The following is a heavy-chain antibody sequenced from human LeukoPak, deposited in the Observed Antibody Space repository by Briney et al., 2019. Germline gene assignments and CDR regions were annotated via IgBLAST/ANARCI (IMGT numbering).Heavy chain of an antibody. V-gene: IGHV3-21*05. D-gene: IGHD3-10*02. Sequence: GGSLRLSCAACGFTFSNAWMIWVRPALGKGLEWVSYISSSGSNIYYADSVKGRFTISRDNAKNSLYLQMNSLRAEDTAVYYCAELGITIIGGFWGKGNTVTI. J-gene: IGHJ6*03. CDR1: GFTFSNAW. CDR3: AELGITIIGGF. CDR2: ISSSGSNI.